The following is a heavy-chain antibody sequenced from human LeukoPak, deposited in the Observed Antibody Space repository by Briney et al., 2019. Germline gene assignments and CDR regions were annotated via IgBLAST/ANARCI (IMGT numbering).Heavy chain of an antibody. V-gene: IGHV3-30*04. CDR2: ISYDGSNK. CDR1: GFTFSSYA. CDR3: ARDPAFDCSSTSCYSDAFDI. D-gene: IGHD2-2*01. Sequence: GRSLRLSFAASGFTFSSYAMHWVRQAPGKGLEWVAVISYDGSNKYYADSVKGRFTISRDNSKNTLYLQMNSLRAEDTAVYYCARDPAFDCSSTSCYSDAFDIWGQGTMVTVSS. J-gene: IGHJ3*02.